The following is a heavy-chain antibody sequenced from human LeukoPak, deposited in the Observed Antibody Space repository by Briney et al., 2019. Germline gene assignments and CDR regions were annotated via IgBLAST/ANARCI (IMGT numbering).Heavy chain of an antibody. CDR2: INPSGGST. V-gene: IGHV1-46*01. Sequence: ASVKVSCKASGYTFTSYYMHRVRQAPGQGLEWMGIINPSGGSTSYAQKFQGRVTMTRDTSTSTVYMELSSLRSEDTAVYYCARGAAGTSYYYYYYGMDVWGQGTTVTVSS. J-gene: IGHJ6*02. CDR3: ARGAAGTSYYYYYYGMDV. D-gene: IGHD6-13*01. CDR1: GYTFTSYY.